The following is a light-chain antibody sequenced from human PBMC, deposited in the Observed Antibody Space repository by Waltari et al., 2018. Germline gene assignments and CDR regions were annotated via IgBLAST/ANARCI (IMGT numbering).Light chain of an antibody. CDR2: GKN. V-gene: IGLV3-19*01. Sequence: SSELTQDPAVSVALGQTVRITCQGDSLRSYYASRYQQKPGQAPVVVIYGKNNRPSGIPDRFSGSRSGNTASLSITGAQAEDEADYYCNSRDSTGNHFHVFGTGTKVTVL. J-gene: IGLJ1*01. CDR3: NSRDSTGNHFHV. CDR1: SLRSYY.